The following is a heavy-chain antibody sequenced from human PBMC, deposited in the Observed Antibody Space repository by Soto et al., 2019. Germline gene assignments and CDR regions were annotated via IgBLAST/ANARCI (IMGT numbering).Heavy chain of an antibody. CDR2: INSDGSST. D-gene: IGHD6-19*01. J-gene: IGHJ3*02. CDR1: GVTLRRFS. CDR3: ARGLGSSGWYSPWDAFDI. V-gene: IGHV3-74*01. Sequence: GGPLRISRATSGVTLRRFSVRRGPPTPGKGLVWVSRINSDGSSTSYADSVKGRFTISRDNAKNSLYLQMNSLRAEDTAVYYCARGLGSSGWYSPWDAFDIWGQETMVTVSS.